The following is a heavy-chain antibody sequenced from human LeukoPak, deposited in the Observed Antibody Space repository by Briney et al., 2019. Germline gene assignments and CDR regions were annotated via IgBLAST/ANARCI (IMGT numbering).Heavy chain of an antibody. D-gene: IGHD1-26*01. V-gene: IGHV4-34*01. J-gene: IGHJ5*02. CDR3: ASRYRGRFDP. CDR1: GGSFSGYY. CDR2: INHSGST. Sequence: SETLSLTCAVYGGSFSGYYWSWIRQPPGKGLEWIGEINHSGSTNYNPSLKSRVTISVDTSKNQFSLKLSSVTAADTAVYYCASRYRGRFDPWGQGTLVTVSS.